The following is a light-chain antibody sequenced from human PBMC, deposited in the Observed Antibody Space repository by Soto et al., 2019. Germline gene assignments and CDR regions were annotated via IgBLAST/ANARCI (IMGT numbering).Light chain of an antibody. Sequence: QSVLTQPPSASGTPGQMVTISCSGSSSNIGSNTVNWYQQLPGMAPKLLIYNNSKRPSGVPDRFSGSKSGTSASLAISGLQSEDEADYYCTAWDDSLRGLAFGGGTKLTVL. J-gene: IGLJ2*01. CDR1: SSNIGSNT. CDR3: TAWDDSLRGLA. CDR2: NNS. V-gene: IGLV1-44*01.